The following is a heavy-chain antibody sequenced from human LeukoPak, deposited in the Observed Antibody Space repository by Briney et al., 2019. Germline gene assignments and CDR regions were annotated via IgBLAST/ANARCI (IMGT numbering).Heavy chain of an antibody. CDR1: AFTFSTYW. CDR2: INGDESST. Sequence: GGSLRLSCAASAFTFSTYWMHWVRQVPGKGLEWVSRINGDESSTYYADSVKGRFTISRDNAKDTLYLHLNSLTAEDTAVYYCARGAKWAYYFDYWGQGTLVTVSS. CDR3: ARGAKWAYYFDY. J-gene: IGHJ4*02. D-gene: IGHD1-26*01. V-gene: IGHV3-74*01.